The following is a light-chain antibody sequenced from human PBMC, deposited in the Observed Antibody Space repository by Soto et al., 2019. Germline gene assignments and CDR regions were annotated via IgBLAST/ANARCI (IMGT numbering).Light chain of an antibody. J-gene: IGKJ4*01. CDR2: QAS. CDR3: QQYSRYSIT. V-gene: IGKV1-5*03. Sequence: DIQMTQSPSTLSASVGDRVTITCRANQSISYWLAWYQQKPGKAPTVLIYQASVLESGVPSRFSGSGSGTEFTLTISSLQPDDFAPYYCQQYSRYSITFGGGTKVE. CDR1: QSISYW.